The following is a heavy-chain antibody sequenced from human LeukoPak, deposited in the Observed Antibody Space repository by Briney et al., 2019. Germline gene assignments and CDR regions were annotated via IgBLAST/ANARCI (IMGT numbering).Heavy chain of an antibody. V-gene: IGHV5-51*01. D-gene: IGHD1-26*01. Sequence: AESLLIFCWGSGYSSISYWIGWLRQQPAKSLQGMVIIFPGDSDTRYSPSFRGQVTISADKAISTAYLQWSSLEASNTAMYDCARPIVAATYNFDYWGQGTLVTVSS. J-gene: IGHJ4*02. CDR3: ARPIVAATYNFDY. CDR2: IFPGDSDT. CDR1: GYSSISYW.